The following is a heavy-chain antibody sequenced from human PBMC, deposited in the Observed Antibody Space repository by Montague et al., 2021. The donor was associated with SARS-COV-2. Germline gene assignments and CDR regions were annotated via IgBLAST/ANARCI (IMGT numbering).Heavy chain of an antibody. CDR2: IYYSGST. Sequence: SETLSLICTVSGGSISNYYWSWIRQPPGRGLEWIGYIYYSGSTDYSPSLKSRVTISLDTSKSQFSLKVTSVTAADTAVYYCARGGGYYNYGLDVWGPGTTVTVSS. CDR3: ARGGGYYNYGLDV. J-gene: IGHJ6*02. D-gene: IGHD3-22*01. V-gene: IGHV4-59*01. CDR1: GGSISNYY.